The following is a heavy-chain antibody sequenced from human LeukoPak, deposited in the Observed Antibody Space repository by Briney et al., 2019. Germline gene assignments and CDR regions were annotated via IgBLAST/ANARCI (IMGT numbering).Heavy chain of an antibody. V-gene: IGHV3-48*02. Sequence: GGSLRLSCAGSGFSFSSYSINWVRQAPGKGLEWVSYISTGSTTIYYADSVKGRFTISRDNARNSLYLQMNSLRDEDTAVYYCARAAYCGGDCYYFDYWGQGILVTVSS. CDR2: ISTGSTTI. CDR3: ARAAYCGGDCYYFDY. J-gene: IGHJ4*02. D-gene: IGHD2-21*02. CDR1: GFSFSSYS.